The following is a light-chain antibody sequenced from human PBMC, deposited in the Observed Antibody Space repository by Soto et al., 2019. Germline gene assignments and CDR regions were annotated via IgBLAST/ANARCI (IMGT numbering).Light chain of an antibody. Sequence: QSALTQPASVSGSPGQSITISCTGTSNDIGVFNYVSWYQQYPGKVPKLMIYDVSNRPSGVSNRFSGSKSGNTASLTISGLQTEDEADYYRSSYTINSTLVFGGGTKLTVL. J-gene: IGLJ2*01. V-gene: IGLV2-14*03. CDR1: SNDIGVFNY. CDR2: DVS. CDR3: SSYTINSTLV.